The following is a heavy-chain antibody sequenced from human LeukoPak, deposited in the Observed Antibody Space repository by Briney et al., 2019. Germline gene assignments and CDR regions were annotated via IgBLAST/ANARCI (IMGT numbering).Heavy chain of an antibody. CDR2: IWYDGSNK. V-gene: IGHV3-33*06. J-gene: IGHJ4*02. Sequence: GRSLRLSCAASGFTFSSYGMHWVRQAPGKGLKWVADIWYDGSNKYYADSVKGRFTISRDNSKNTLYLQMNSLRAEDTAVYYCAKDTAPSYGGTLDYWGQGTLVTVSS. CDR1: GFTFSSYG. D-gene: IGHD4-23*01. CDR3: AKDTAPSYGGTLDY.